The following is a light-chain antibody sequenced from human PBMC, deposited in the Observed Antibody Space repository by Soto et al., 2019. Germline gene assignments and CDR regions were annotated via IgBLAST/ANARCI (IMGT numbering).Light chain of an antibody. J-gene: IGLJ2*01. CDR2: DTS. CDR3: LLSDSGAYVV. CDR1: TGAVTSGHY. V-gene: IGLV7-46*01. Sequence: QAVVTQEPSLTVYPGGTVTLTCGSSTGAVTSGHYPYWFQQKPGQAPRTLIYDTSNKHSWTPARFSGSLLGGKAALTLSGAQPEDEAEYYCLLSDSGAYVVFGGGTKLTVL.